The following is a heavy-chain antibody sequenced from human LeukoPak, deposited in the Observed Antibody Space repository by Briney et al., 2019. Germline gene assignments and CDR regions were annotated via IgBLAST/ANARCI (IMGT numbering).Heavy chain of an antibody. CDR1: GGSISSTTYY. CDR3: ARDYRVGATSPGFDY. V-gene: IGHV4-39*07. Sequence: SETLSLTCTVSGGSISSTTYYWGWIRQPPGKGLEWIGSIYYSGSTYYNPSLKSRLTISVDTSKNQFSLKLNSVTAADTAVYYCARDYRVGATSPGFDYWGQGTLVTVSS. D-gene: IGHD1-26*01. J-gene: IGHJ4*02. CDR2: IYYSGST.